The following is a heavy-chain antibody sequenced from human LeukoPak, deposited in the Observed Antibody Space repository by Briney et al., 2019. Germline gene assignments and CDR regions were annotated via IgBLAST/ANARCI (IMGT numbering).Heavy chain of an antibody. J-gene: IGHJ4*02. CDR1: GFTVSSDY. CDR3: AREIPLLGYCSGGSCYRTY. Sequence: PGGSLRLSCAASGFTVSSDYMSWVRQAPGKGLGWVSVIYSGGSTYYADSVKGRFTISRHNSKNTLYLQMNSLRAEDTAVYYCAREIPLLGYCSGGSCYRTYWGQGTLVTVSS. V-gene: IGHV3-53*04. D-gene: IGHD2-15*01. CDR2: IYSGGST.